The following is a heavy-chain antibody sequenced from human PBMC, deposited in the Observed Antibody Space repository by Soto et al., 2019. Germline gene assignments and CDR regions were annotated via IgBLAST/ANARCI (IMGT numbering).Heavy chain of an antibody. J-gene: IGHJ4*02. D-gene: IGHD2-2*02. V-gene: IGHV3-48*03. CDR1: GFTFSSYE. CDR2: ISSSGSTI. Sequence: EVQLVESGGGLVQPGGSLRLSCAASGFTFSSYEMNWVRQAPGKGLEWVSYISSSGSTIYYADSVKGRFTISRDNAKNSLYLQMNSLRAEDTAVYYCAREDLGYCSSTSCYNYWGQGTLVTVSS. CDR3: AREDLGYCSSTSCYNY.